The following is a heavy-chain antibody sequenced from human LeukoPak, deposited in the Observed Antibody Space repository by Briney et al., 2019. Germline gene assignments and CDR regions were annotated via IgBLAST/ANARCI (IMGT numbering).Heavy chain of an antibody. J-gene: IGHJ6*02. CDR3: AREHRDYYGMDV. CDR1: GFTFNNYD. V-gene: IGHV3-48*04. Sequence: GGSLRLSCAASGFTFNNYDMNWVRQAPGKGLEWISYISSTSGTMNYADSVKGRFTISRDNAKNSLYLQMNSLRAEDTAVYYCAREHRDYYGMDVWGQGTTVTVSS. CDR2: ISSTSGTM.